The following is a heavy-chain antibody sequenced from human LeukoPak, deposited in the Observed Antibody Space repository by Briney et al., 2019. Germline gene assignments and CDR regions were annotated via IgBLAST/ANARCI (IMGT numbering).Heavy chain of an antibody. CDR2: IYYTGNT. Sequence: SETLSLTCTVSGGSISSDSRSWIRQPPGKGLEWIGYIYYTGNTDYNPSLKSRLTISVDTSKNQFSLRLSSVTAADTAIYYCARERGYSYGYQIDYWGQGTLVTVSS. V-gene: IGHV4-59*01. J-gene: IGHJ4*02. CDR3: ARERGYSYGYQIDY. CDR1: GGSISSDS. D-gene: IGHD5-18*01.